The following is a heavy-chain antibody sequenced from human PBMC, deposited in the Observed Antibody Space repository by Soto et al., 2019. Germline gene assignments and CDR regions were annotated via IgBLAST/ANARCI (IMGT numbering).Heavy chain of an antibody. V-gene: IGHV5-51*01. Sequence: GESLKISCRTSGYKFTSSWIAWVRQMPGKGLEWMGIIFPSDSDTRYSPSFQGHVTISADRSTSTVFLQWARLKSSDTAVYFCARKDKSGYFNWFDAWGQGTLVTVSS. CDR1: GYKFTSSW. D-gene: IGHD3-22*01. CDR3: ARKDKSGYFNWFDA. CDR2: IFPSDSDT. J-gene: IGHJ5*02.